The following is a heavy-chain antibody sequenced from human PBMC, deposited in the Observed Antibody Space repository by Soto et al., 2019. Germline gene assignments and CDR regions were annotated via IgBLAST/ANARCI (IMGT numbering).Heavy chain of an antibody. CDR3: ARDSPYITGSRGFDY. CDR2: ISSSGSTI. J-gene: IGHJ4*02. V-gene: IGHV3-48*03. Sequence: GGSLRLSCEASGFTFSSYEMNWVRQAPGKGLEWVSYISSSGSTIYYADSVKGRFTISRDNAKNSLYLQMNSLRAEDTAVYYCARDSPYITGSRGFDYWGQGTLVTVSS. D-gene: IGHD1-20*01. CDR1: GFTFSSYE.